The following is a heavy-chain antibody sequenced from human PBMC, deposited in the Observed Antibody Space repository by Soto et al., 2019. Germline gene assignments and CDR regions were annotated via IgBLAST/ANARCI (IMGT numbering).Heavy chain of an antibody. J-gene: IGHJ4*02. V-gene: IGHV3-23*01. CDR1: GFTFSNYA. CDR2: ISGSGDST. Sequence: EVQLLESGGGLVQPGGSLRLSCAASGFTFSNYAMSWVRQAPGKGLEWVSAISGSGDSTYYADSVKGRFTISRDNSKNTLYLQMNSLRAEDTAVYYCAKDLREVLGYWNGLDYWGQGTLVTVSS. D-gene: IGHD3-22*01. CDR3: AKDLREVLGYWNGLDY.